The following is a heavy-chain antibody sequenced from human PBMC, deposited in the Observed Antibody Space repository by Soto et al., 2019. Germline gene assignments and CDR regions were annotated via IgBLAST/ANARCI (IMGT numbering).Heavy chain of an antibody. J-gene: IGHJ4*02. D-gene: IGHD3-22*01. Sequence: PGGSLRLSSAASGFTFSNYAMSWVRQAPGKGLDWVSAFSGSGASTFYADSVKGRFTVSRDSSKKSLYLQLNSLRDEDTAVYYCARDAGELPVVTVGVFVFWGRGTLVTVSS. CDR3: ARDAGELPVVTVGVFVF. CDR1: GFTFSNYA. V-gene: IGHV3-23*01. CDR2: FSGSGAST.